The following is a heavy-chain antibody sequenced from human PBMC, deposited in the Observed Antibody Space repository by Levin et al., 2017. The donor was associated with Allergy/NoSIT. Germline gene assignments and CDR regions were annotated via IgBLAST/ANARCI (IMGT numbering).Heavy chain of an antibody. V-gene: IGHV3-7*01. J-gene: IGHJ6*02. D-gene: IGHD6-19*01. CDR2: IKQDGSET. CDR3: AREEGWGYHFGMDV. Sequence: HAGGSLRLSCAASGFTFTTYWMTWVRQAPGKGLEWVANIKQDGSETYYVDSVKGRFTISRDNGKNSVYLQMNSLRVDDTAVYYCAREEGWGYHFGMDVWGQGTTVTVSS. CDR1: GFTFTTYW.